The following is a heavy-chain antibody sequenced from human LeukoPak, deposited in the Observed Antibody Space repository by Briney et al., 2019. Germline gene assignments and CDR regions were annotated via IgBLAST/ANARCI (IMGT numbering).Heavy chain of an antibody. Sequence: SVKVSCKASGFTFTSSAVQWVRQARGQRLEWIGWIVVGSGNTNYAQKFQERVTITRDMSTSTAYMELSGLRSEDTAVYYCAARGQLAYFDYWGQGTLVTVSS. V-gene: IGHV1-58*01. CDR1: GFTFTSSA. CDR2: IVVGSGNT. CDR3: AARGQLAYFDY. J-gene: IGHJ4*02. D-gene: IGHD6-6*01.